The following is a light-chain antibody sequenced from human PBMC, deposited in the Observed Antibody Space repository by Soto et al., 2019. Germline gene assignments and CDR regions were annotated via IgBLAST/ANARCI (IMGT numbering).Light chain of an antibody. Sequence: EIVMTQSPATLSVSPGERATLSCRASQSVSYNLAWYQQKPGQGPRLLIYGAFTRATGIPARFSGSVSGTEFTLTISSLQSEDFAVYYCQQYKNWPPLTVGGGTKVEIK. CDR3: QQYKNWPPLT. CDR2: GAF. J-gene: IGKJ4*01. V-gene: IGKV3-15*01. CDR1: QSVSYN.